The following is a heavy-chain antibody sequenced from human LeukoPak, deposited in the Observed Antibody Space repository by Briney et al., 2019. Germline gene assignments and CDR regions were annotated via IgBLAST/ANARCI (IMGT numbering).Heavy chain of an antibody. D-gene: IGHD3-22*01. Sequence: PGGSLRLSCAASGFTFSSYSMTWVRQAPGKGLEWVSSISSSSSYIYYADSVKGRFTISRDNAKNSLYLQMNSLRAEDTAVYYCARDSSYDSSGYLVPDDYWGQGTLVTVSS. CDR1: GFTFSSYS. CDR2: ISSSSSYI. J-gene: IGHJ4*02. CDR3: ARDSSYDSSGYLVPDDY. V-gene: IGHV3-21*01.